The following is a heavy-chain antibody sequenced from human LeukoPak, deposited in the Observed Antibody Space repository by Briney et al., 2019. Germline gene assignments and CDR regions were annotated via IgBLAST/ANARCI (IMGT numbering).Heavy chain of an antibody. CDR3: VRGANL. Sequence: SETLSLTCTVSGGSIGSDPWSWIRRAPGKKLKWFGNIFYSGSTNYNPSLKSRVTISIDTSKNQFSLRLTSVTAADSAVYYCVRGANLWGQGILVTVSS. V-gene: IGHV4-59*01. D-gene: IGHD5-12*01. CDR1: GGSIGSDP. J-gene: IGHJ5*02. CDR2: IFYSGST.